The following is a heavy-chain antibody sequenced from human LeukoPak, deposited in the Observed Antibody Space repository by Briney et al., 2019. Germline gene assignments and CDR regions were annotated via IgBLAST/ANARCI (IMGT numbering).Heavy chain of an antibody. V-gene: IGHV3-53*05. D-gene: IGHD4-17*01. CDR1: GFTVSSNY. CDR2: IYSGGST. J-gene: IGHJ6*02. CDR3: AKGLRSVYYYGMDV. Sequence: PGGSLRLSCAASGFTVSSNYMSWVRQAPGKGLEWVSVIYSGGSTYYADSVKGRFTISRDNAKNSLYLQMNSLRAEDTALYYCAKGLRSVYYYGMDVWGQGTTVTVSS.